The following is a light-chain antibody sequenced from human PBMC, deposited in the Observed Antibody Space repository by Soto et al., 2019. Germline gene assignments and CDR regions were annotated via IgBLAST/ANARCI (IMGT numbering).Light chain of an antibody. J-gene: IGKJ1*01. CDR3: QQYSSSPWT. CDR2: AAS. V-gene: IGKV3-20*01. Sequence: EIVLTQSPGTLSLSPGERATLSCRASQSVSSSYLAWYQQKPGQAPRLLIYAASSRATGIPDRFSGSGSGTDFTLTISRLEPEDFAVYYCQQYSSSPWTFGQGTKVDI. CDR1: QSVSSSY.